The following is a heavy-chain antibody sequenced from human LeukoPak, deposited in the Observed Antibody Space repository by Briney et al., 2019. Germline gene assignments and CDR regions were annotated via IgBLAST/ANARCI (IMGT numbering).Heavy chain of an antibody. D-gene: IGHD2-2*01. CDR1: GNTFTIYG. Sequence: ASVKVSCKASGNTFTIYGINWVRQAPGRGLEWMGWISAYNGDTNYAQNLQARVTMTTDSSTSTAYLELRSLTSDDTAVYYCARDTRITSDGTDVRGQGTTVTVSS. CDR3: ARDTRITSDGTDV. J-gene: IGHJ6*02. V-gene: IGHV1-18*01. CDR2: ISAYNGDT.